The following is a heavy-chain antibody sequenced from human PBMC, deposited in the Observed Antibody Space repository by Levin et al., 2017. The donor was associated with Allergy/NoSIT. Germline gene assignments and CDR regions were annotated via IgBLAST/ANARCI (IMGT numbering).Heavy chain of an antibody. Sequence: GESLKISCAASGFTFSSYAMSWVRQAPGKGLEWVSAISGSGGSTYYADSVKGRFTISRDNSKNTLYLQMNSLRAEDTAVYYCAKEGEGSSGYYYGFDYWGQGTLVTVSS. D-gene: IGHD3-22*01. CDR2: ISGSGGST. V-gene: IGHV3-23*01. J-gene: IGHJ4*02. CDR3: AKEGEGSSGYYYGFDY. CDR1: GFTFSSYA.